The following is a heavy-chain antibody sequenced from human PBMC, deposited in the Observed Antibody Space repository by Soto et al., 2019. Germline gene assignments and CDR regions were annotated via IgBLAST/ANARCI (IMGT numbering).Heavy chain of an antibody. Sequence: QVHLQQWGTGLLKPSETLSLTCAVYGGSLTDYWWTWIRQTPGKGLEWIGEINHIGESNHNPSLKSRVTISLDTSQNQFSLKLTSVTVADTAVYYCARDFGAGAHFDHWGQVSLVTVSS. V-gene: IGHV4-34*01. D-gene: IGHD3-10*01. CDR3: ARDFGAGAHFDH. CDR1: GGSLTDYW. J-gene: IGHJ4*02. CDR2: INHIGES.